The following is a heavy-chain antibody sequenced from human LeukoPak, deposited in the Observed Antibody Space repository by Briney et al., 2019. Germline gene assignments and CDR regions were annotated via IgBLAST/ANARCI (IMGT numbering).Heavy chain of an antibody. D-gene: IGHD3-22*01. J-gene: IGHJ4*02. CDR2: MNPNSGNT. CDR3: ARNYYDSTTTYHFDY. V-gene: IGHV1-8*01. CDR1: GYTFTSYD. Sequence: ASVKVSCKASGYTFTSYDINWVRQATGQGLEWMGWMNPNSGNTGYAQKFQGRVTMTRDTSTSTVYMELSSLRSEDTAVYYCARNYYDSTTTYHFDYWGQGTLVTVSS.